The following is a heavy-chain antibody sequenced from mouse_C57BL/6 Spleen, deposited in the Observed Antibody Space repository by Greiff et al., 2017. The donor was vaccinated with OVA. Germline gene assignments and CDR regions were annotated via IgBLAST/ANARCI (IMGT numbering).Heavy chain of an antibody. Sequence: QVQLQQSGAELVRPGASVKLSCKASGYTFTDYYINWVKQRPGQGLEWIARIYPGSGNTYYNEKFKGKATLTAEKSSSTAYMQLSSLTSEDSAVYFCARGRDYDDGGYFDYWGQGTTLTVSS. CDR1: GYTFTDYY. D-gene: IGHD2-4*01. V-gene: IGHV1-76*01. CDR3: ARGRDYDDGGYFDY. CDR2: IYPGSGNT. J-gene: IGHJ2*01.